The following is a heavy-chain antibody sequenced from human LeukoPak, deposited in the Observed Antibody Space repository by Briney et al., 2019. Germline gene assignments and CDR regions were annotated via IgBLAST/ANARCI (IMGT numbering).Heavy chain of an antibody. Sequence: ASVKVSCKASGYTFTSYGISWVRQAPGQGLEWMGWISAYNGNTNYAQKLQGRVTMTTDTSTSTAYMELRSLRSDDTAVYYCARMGGYYDILTGYYAPLYYFDYWGQGTLVTVSS. D-gene: IGHD3-9*01. V-gene: IGHV1-18*01. CDR1: GYTFTSYG. CDR3: ARMGGYYDILTGYYAPLYYFDY. CDR2: ISAYNGNT. J-gene: IGHJ4*02.